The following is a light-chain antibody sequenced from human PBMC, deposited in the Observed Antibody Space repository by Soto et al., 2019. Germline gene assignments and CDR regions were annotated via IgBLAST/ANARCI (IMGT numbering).Light chain of an antibody. CDR2: TAA. CDR3: QQSYCTSYT. Sequence: IHMTQSPSSLSASVGDRVTITCRASQRITTYLNWYQQKPGKAPKLLISTAATLQGGVSSRFSGSGSGTDFTLAITTLQPESFATYCCQQSYCTSYTFGQSTKLEIK. CDR1: QRITTY. J-gene: IGKJ2*01. V-gene: IGKV1-39*01.